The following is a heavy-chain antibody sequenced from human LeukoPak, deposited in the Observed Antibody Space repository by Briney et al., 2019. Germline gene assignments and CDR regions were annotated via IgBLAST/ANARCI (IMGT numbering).Heavy chain of an antibody. J-gene: IGHJ5*02. CDR1: GGSFSGYY. Sequence: PSETLSLTCAVYGGSFSGYYWSWIRQPPGKGLEWIGEINHSGSTNYNTSLKSRVTISVDTSKNQFSLKLSSVTAADTAVYYCARASVHEVRKTSLKWFDPWGQGNLVTVSS. CDR3: ARASVHEVRKTSLKWFDP. CDR2: INHSGST. D-gene: IGHD1-1*01. V-gene: IGHV4-34*01.